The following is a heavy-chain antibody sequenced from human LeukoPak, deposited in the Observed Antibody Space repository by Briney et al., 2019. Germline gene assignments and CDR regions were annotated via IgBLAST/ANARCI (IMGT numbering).Heavy chain of an antibody. V-gene: IGHV3-53*01. J-gene: IGHJ4*02. CDR2: IYAGGST. D-gene: IGHD2-15*01. CDR1: GVIDSSNY. Sequence: GGSLRLSCTASGVIDSSNYTSWARQAPGKGLEWVSLIYAGGSTFYADSVMGRSTISRDKSNNTLYLLMNSLRAEDTAVYYCATGGRSGVAFESWGQGTLVTVSS. CDR3: ATGGRSGVAFES.